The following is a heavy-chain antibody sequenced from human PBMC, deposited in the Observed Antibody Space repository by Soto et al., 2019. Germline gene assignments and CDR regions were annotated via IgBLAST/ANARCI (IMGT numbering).Heavy chain of an antibody. CDR2: IIPIFGTA. CDR3: AKRLGYGDSPLFDY. V-gene: IGHV1-69*13. CDR1: GGTFSSYA. D-gene: IGHD4-17*01. J-gene: IGHJ4*02. Sequence: SVKVSCKASGGTFSSYAISWVRQAPGQGLEWMGGIIPIFGTANYAQKFQGRVTITADESTSTAYMELSSLRSEDAAVYYCAKRLGYGDSPLFDYWGQGTLVTVSS.